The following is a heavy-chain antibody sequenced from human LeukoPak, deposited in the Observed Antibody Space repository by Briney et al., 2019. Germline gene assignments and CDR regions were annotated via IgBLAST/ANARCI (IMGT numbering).Heavy chain of an antibody. V-gene: IGHV3-30*04. CDR2: ISYDGSNK. D-gene: IGHD5-18*01. J-gene: IGHJ6*03. Sequence: EPGRSLRLSCAASGFTFSSYAMHWVRQAPGKGLEWVAVISYDGSNKYYADSVKGRFTISRDNSKNTLYLQMNSLRAEDTAVYYCARYGVDTAMPNYYYYYMDVWGKGTTVTVSS. CDR1: GFTFSSYA. CDR3: ARYGVDTAMPNYYYYYMDV.